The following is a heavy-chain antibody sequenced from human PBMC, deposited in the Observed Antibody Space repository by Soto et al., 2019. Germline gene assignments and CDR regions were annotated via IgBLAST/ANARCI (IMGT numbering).Heavy chain of an antibody. V-gene: IGHV3-74*01. J-gene: IGHJ6*03. CDR3: VSGYYYYMDV. D-gene: IGHD3-3*01. CDR2: INSDGSST. Sequence: EVQLVESGGGLVQPGGSLRLSCAASGFTFSSYWMHWVRQAPGKGLVWVSRINSDGSSTSYGDSVKGRFTISRDNAKNTLYLQMNSLRAEDTAVYYCVSGYYYYMDVWGKGTTVTVSS. CDR1: GFTFSSYW.